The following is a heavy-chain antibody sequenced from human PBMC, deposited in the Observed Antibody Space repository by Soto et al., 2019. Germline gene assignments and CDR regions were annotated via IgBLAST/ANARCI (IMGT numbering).Heavy chain of an antibody. J-gene: IGHJ6*02. V-gene: IGHV3-23*01. Sequence: GGSLRLSCAASGFTFSSYAMSWVRQAPGKGLEWVSAISGSGGSTYYADSVKGRFTISRDNSKNTLYLQMNSLRAEDTAVYYCANMDNDIVVVVAATQYYYYYYGMDVWGQGTTVTVSS. CDR2: ISGSGGST. D-gene: IGHD2-15*01. CDR1: GFTFSSYA. CDR3: ANMDNDIVVVVAATQYYYYYYGMDV.